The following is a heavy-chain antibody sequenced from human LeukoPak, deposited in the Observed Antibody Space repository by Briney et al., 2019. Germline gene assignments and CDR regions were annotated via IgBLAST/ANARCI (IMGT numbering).Heavy chain of an antibody. CDR2: VHPSSGNT. CDR3: ARGPRNDP. J-gene: IGHJ5*02. V-gene: IGHV1-8*01. Sequence: GASVKVSCKTSGYPFTTWEINWVRQAAGQGLEWMGWVHPSSGNTAYAQKFQGRVTMTRDISISTAYMELSGLRFDDTAVYFCARGPRNDPWGQGTLVTVSS. CDR1: GYPFTTWE. D-gene: IGHD1-14*01.